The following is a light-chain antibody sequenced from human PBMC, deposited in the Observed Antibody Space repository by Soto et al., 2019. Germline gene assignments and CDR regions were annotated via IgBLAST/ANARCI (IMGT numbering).Light chain of an antibody. CDR2: AAS. J-gene: IGKJ1*01. Sequence: DIQLTQSPSFLSASVGDRVTIICRASQGISSYLAWYQQKPGKAPKLLIYAASTLQSGVPSRFSGSGSGTEFPLTISSLQPEDFATYYCQQLNTYPRTFGQGTKVEIQ. V-gene: IGKV1-9*01. CDR3: QQLNTYPRT. CDR1: QGISSY.